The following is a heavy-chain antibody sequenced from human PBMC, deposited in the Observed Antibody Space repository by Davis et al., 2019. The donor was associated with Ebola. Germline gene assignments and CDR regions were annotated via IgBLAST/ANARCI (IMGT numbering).Heavy chain of an antibody. CDR1: GFDFSIFS. CDR2: ITSGNTI. V-gene: IGHV3-48*04. D-gene: IGHD5-18*01. J-gene: IGHJ4*02. Sequence: GESLKISCAASGFDFSIFSMNWVRQAPGKGLEWVSHITSGNTIYYADSVKGRFTISRDNAKNTLYLQMNSLRAEDTAVYYCARGGADTAMAYNYWGQGTLVTVSS. CDR3: ARGGADTAMAYNY.